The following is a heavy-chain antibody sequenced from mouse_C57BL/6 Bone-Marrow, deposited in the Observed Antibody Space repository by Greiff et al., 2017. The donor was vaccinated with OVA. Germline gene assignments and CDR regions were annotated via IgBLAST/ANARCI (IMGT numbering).Heavy chain of an antibody. D-gene: IGHD1-1*01. CDR1: GYTFTSYW. Sequence: QVQLQQPGAELVMPGASVKLSCKASGYTFTSYWMHWVKQRPGQGLEWIGEIDPSDSYTNYNQKFKGKSTLTVDKSSSTAYMQLSSLTSEDSAVYYCAREVYYYGSSPYFDYWGQGTTLTVSS. CDR2: IDPSDSYT. V-gene: IGHV1-69*01. CDR3: AREVYYYGSSPYFDY. J-gene: IGHJ2*01.